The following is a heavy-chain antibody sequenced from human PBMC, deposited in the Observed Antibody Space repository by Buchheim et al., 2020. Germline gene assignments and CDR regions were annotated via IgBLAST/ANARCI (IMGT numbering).Heavy chain of an antibody. CDR2: VYDTGST. V-gene: IGHV4-59*08. CDR1: GDSINGYY. D-gene: IGHD1-26*01. CDR3: ARWAGQFDY. J-gene: IGHJ4*02. Sequence: QVQLQESGPGLVKPSETLSLTCSASGDSINGYYWSWIRQPPGKGLEWVGYVYDTGSTYYNPSLESRVTISVDASKNQFSLRLRSVTAADTAVYYCARWAGQFDYWGQGTL.